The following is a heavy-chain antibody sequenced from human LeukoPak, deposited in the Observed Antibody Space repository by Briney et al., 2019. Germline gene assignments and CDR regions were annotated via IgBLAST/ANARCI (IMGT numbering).Heavy chain of an antibody. D-gene: IGHD3-16*01. CDR3: ATHMITFGGVIYPY. J-gene: IGHJ4*02. Sequence: ASVKVSCKASGYTFTGYYMHWVRQAPGQGLEWMGWINPNSGGTNYAQKFQGRVTMARDTSISTAYMELSRLRSDDTAVYYCATHMITFGGVIYPYWGQGTLVTVSS. CDR2: INPNSGGT. CDR1: GYTFTGYY. V-gene: IGHV1-2*02.